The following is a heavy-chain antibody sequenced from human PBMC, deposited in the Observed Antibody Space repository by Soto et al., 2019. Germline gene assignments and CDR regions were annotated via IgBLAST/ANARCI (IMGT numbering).Heavy chain of an antibody. D-gene: IGHD1-1*01. V-gene: IGHV3-11*01. CDR1: GFTFSDYY. J-gene: IGHJ4*02. Sequence: GGSLRLSCAASGFTFSDYYMSWIRQAPGKGLEWVSYISSSGSTIYYADSVKGRFTISRDNAKNSLYLQMNSLRAEDTAVYYCARTNPSNPDLGTTGGIDYWGQGTLVTVSS. CDR2: ISSSGSTI. CDR3: ARTNPSNPDLGTTGGIDY.